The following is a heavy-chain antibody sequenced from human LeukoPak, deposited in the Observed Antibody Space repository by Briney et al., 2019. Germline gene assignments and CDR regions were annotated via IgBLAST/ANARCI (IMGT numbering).Heavy chain of an antibody. CDR3: AKCGNSGCHLIDY. CDR1: GFTFSSYW. J-gene: IGHJ4*02. V-gene: IGHV3-74*01. Sequence: GGSLRLSCAASGFTFSSYWMHWVRQAPGKGLVWVSRINSDGSSTIYADSEKGRFTISRDNSKSTLYLQMDSLRAEDTAVYYCAKCGNSGCHLIDYWGQGTLVTVSS. D-gene: IGHD5-12*01. CDR2: INSDGSST.